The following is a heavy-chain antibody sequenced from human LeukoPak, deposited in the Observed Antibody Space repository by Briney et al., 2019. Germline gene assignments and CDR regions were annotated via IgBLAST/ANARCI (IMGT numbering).Heavy chain of an antibody. CDR2: IYHRGST. D-gene: IGHD6-13*01. CDR1: GGSISSGGYS. CDR3: ARAGSSPFDY. J-gene: IGHJ4*02. V-gene: IGHV4-30-2*01. Sequence: KPSETLSLTCAVSGGSISSGGYSWSWIRQPPGKGLEWIGYIYHRGSTYYNPSLKSRVTISLDRSKNQFSLKLSSVAATDTAVYYCARAGSSPFDYWGQGTLVTVSS.